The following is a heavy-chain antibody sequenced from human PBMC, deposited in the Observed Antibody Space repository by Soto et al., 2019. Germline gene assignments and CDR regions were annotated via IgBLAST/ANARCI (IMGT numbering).Heavy chain of an antibody. CDR1: NGSISSAIYY. V-gene: IGHV4-39*01. D-gene: IGHD3-10*01. Sequence: QLQLQESGPGLVKPSETLSLTCTVSNGSISSAIYYWGWIRQPPGKGLEWIGSIYHSGSTYYNPSLQGRVNISVDTSKNQFSLKLSSVTATDTAVYFCAGRSYLASVKVYFGEIANYNWFDPWGQGTLVTVSS. CDR3: AGRSYLASVKVYFGEIANYNWFDP. CDR2: IYHSGST. J-gene: IGHJ5*02.